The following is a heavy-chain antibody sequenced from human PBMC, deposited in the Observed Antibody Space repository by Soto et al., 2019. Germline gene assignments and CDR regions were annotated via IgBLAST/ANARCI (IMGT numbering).Heavy chain of an antibody. V-gene: IGHV3-7*01. CDR1: GFTFSSSW. J-gene: IGHJ4*02. CDR3: ARATYNWNYVASFDY. CDR2: IKQDGSEK. D-gene: IGHD1-7*01. Sequence: GGSLRLSCAASGFTFSSSWMSWVRQAPGKGLEWVANIKQDGSEKYYVDSVKGRFTISRDNAKNSLYLQMNSLRAEDTAVYYCARATYNWNYVASFDYWGQGTLVTVSS.